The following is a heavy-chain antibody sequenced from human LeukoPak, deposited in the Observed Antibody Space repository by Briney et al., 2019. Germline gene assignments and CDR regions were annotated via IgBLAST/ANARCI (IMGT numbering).Heavy chain of an antibody. D-gene: IGHD6-19*01. Sequence: ASVKVSCKASGYIFTSYGISWVRQAPGQGLEWMGWISAYNGNTNYAQKLQGRVTMTTDTSTSTAYMELRSLRSDDTAVYYCARDPPYSSGWQGKFDYWGQGTLVTVSS. CDR1: GYIFTSYG. CDR3: ARDPPYSSGWQGKFDY. CDR2: ISAYNGNT. V-gene: IGHV1-18*01. J-gene: IGHJ4*02.